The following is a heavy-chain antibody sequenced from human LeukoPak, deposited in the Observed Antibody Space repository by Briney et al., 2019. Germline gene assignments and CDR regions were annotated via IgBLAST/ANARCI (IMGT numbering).Heavy chain of an antibody. CDR1: GDSIASYY. D-gene: IGHD3-3*01. Sequence: SETLSLTCNVSGDSIASYYWSWIRQPPGKGLEWIGYIYYSGNTKYNPSLESRVTISVDTSKNQFSLNLSSVTAADTAVYYCARHSSGYYHFDYWGQGTLVTVSS. V-gene: IGHV4-59*08. J-gene: IGHJ4*02. CDR2: IYYSGNT. CDR3: ARHSSGYYHFDY.